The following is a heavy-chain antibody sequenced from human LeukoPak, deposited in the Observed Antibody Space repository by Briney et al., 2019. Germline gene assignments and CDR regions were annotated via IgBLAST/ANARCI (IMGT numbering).Heavy chain of an antibody. Sequence: ASVKVSCKASGYTFTDYYLHWVRQAPGHGLEWMGWIIPDGGDTNYAQRLQGRVTMTRDTSISTAYMELTNLSSDDTAVYYCARGITIYGVMIIYFDSWGQGTLVTVSS. J-gene: IGHJ4*02. CDR1: GYTFTDYY. CDR2: IIPDGGDT. V-gene: IGHV1-2*02. CDR3: ARGITIYGVMIIYFDS. D-gene: IGHD3-3*01.